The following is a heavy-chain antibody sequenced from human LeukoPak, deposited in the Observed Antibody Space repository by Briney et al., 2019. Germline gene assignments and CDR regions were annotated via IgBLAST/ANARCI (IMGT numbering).Heavy chain of an antibody. CDR2: IYYTGNT. CDR1: GGSITSSNW. D-gene: IGHD4-17*01. Sequence: SETLSLTCAVSGGSITSSNWWSWVRQPPGKGLEWIGEIYYTGNTNYNPSLKSRVTISVDKSNNQFSLNLSSVTAADTAVYYCARAGYGDSDFDYWGQGTLVTVSS. CDR3: ARAGYGDSDFDY. V-gene: IGHV4-4*02. J-gene: IGHJ4*02.